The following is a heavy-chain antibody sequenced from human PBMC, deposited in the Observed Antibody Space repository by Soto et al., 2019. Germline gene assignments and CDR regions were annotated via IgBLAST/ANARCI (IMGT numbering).Heavy chain of an antibody. CDR3: AKYGENYYYGMDV. J-gene: IGHJ6*02. CDR1: GYSISSGYY. CDR2: IYHSGST. Sequence: SETLSLTCAVSGYSISSGYYWGWIRQPPGKGLEWIGNIYHSGSTYYNPSLKSRVTISIDTSKNQFSLKLYSVTAADTAVYYCAKYGENYYYGMDVWGQGTTGTVSS. V-gene: IGHV4-38-2*01. D-gene: IGHD4-17*01.